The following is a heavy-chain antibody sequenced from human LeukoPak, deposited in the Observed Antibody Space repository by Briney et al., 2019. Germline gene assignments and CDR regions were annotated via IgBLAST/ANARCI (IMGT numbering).Heavy chain of an antibody. V-gene: IGHV3-66*01. Sequence: GGSLRLSCAASEFSVGSNYMTWVRQAPGKGLEWVSLIYSGGSTYYADSVKGRFTISRDNAKNSLYLQMNSLRAEDTAVYYCARDGTSGTAMVTHWGQGTLVTVSS. D-gene: IGHD5-18*01. CDR3: ARDGTSGTAMVTH. CDR1: EFSVGSNY. J-gene: IGHJ4*02. CDR2: IYSGGST.